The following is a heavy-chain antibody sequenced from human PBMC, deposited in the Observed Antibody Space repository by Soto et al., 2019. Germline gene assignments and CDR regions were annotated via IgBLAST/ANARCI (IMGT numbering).Heavy chain of an antibody. D-gene: IGHD3-3*01. V-gene: IGHV1-18*01. CDR3: VRQYFDFWTDFPDFDY. J-gene: IGHJ4*02. CDR1: GYTFSKYD. Sequence: QVPLVQSGTEVKTPGASVKVSCKTSGYTFSKYDISWVRQAPGQGLEWMGLISANSGRANYAQKLQGRVTMTTDTSTSTAYMELWSLRSDDTAVYYCVRQYFDFWTDFPDFDYWGQGTLVTVSS. CDR2: ISANSGRA.